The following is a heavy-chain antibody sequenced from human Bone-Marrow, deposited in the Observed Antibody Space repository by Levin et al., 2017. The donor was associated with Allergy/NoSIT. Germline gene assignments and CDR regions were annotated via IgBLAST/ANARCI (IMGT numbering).Heavy chain of an antibody. D-gene: IGHD4-17*01. CDR2: INPSGGRT. CDR1: GYTFTSHY. CDR3: ARVLTLTTFDS. J-gene: IGHJ4*02. Sequence: GESLKISCKTSGYTFTSHYILWVRQAPGQGLEWVALINPSGGRTTYAQKFQGRVTVTKDTHDTVYMELTGLRSGDTAVYYCARVLTLTTFDSWGQGTLITVSS. V-gene: IGHV1-46*01.